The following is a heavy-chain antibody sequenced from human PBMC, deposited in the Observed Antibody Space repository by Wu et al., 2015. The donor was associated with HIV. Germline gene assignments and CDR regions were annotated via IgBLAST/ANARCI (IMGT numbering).Heavy chain of an antibody. CDR1: GGTLSSYA. Sequence: QVQLVQSGAEVKKTGSSVRVSCKASGGTLSSYAISWVRQAPGQGLEWMGWISSYNGNTNYEQKLQGRLTMTTDTSTSTAYMELRSLRSDDTAVYYCARVLLWFGELKYNWFDPWGQGTLVTVSS. CDR3: ARVLLWFGELKYNWFDP. D-gene: IGHD3-10*01. J-gene: IGHJ5*02. CDR2: ISSYNGNT. V-gene: IGHV1-18*01.